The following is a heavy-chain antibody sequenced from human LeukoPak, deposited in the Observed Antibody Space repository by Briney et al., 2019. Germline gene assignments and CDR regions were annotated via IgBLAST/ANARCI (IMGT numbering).Heavy chain of an antibody. CDR1: GYTFTGYY. CDR2: INPNSGRT. Sequence: ASVKFSCKAFGYTFTGYYMHWVRQAPGQGLEWMGRINPNSGRTNYAQKYQGRVTMTRDTPISTAYMELSRLRSDVTAVYYCARGPRLDSSGWYYGAFDIWGQGTMVTVSS. V-gene: IGHV1-2*06. CDR3: ARGPRLDSSGWYYGAFDI. D-gene: IGHD6-19*01. J-gene: IGHJ3*02.